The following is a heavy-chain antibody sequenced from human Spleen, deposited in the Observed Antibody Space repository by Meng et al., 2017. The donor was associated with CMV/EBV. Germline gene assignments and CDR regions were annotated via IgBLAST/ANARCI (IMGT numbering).Heavy chain of an antibody. CDR3: ARDPDLRGTY. Sequence: SCKASGYTFTSYQMHWVRQAPGQGLEWIGLINPSGGSTTFAQRFQGRVSMTRDTSARIFYMELTTLTYEDTAIYSCARDPDLRGTYWGQGTLVTVSS. D-gene: IGHD3/OR15-3a*01. CDR1: GYTFTSYQ. CDR2: INPSGGST. V-gene: IGHV1-46*01. J-gene: IGHJ4*02.